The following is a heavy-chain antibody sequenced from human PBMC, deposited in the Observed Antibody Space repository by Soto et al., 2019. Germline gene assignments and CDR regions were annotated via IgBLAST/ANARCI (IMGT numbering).Heavy chain of an antibody. CDR1: GFTFDDYA. D-gene: IGHD6-6*01. CDR3: AKDKYSSSPNDAFDI. V-gene: IGHV3-43*02. J-gene: IGHJ3*02. Sequence: GESLKISCAASGFTFDDYAMHWVRQAPGKGLEWVSLISGDGGSTYYADSVKGRFTISRDNSKNSLYLQMNSLRTEDTALYYCAKDKYSSSPNDAFDIWGQGTMVTVSS. CDR2: ISGDGGST.